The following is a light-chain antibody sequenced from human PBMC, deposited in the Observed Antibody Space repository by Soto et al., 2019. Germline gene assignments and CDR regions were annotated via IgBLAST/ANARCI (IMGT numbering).Light chain of an antibody. V-gene: IGKV3-20*01. J-gene: IGKJ3*01. CDR2: GAS. CDR1: QSVSSSY. Sequence: IVFTQSPGTLSLSPGERATLACSASQSVSSSYLAWYQQKPGQAPRLLLYGASSRATGIPARFSGSGSGTDLTLTISRLEPEDFAVYDCQQYGSSRTFTFGPGTKVDIK. CDR3: QQYGSSRTFT.